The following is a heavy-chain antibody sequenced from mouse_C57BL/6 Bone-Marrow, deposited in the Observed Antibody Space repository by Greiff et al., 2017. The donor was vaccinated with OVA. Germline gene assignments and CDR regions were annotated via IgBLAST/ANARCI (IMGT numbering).Heavy chain of an antibody. V-gene: IGHV1-18*01. CDR2: INPNNGGT. J-gene: IGHJ1*03. CDR3: AIIYYDYPNWYFDV. Sequence: EVQLQQSGPELVKPGASVKIPCKASGYTFTDYNMDWVKQSHGKSLEWIGDINPNNGGTIYNQKFKGKATLTVDKSSSTAYMELRSLTSEDTAVYYCAIIYYDYPNWYFDVWGTGTTVTVSS. CDR1: GYTFTDYN. D-gene: IGHD2-4*01.